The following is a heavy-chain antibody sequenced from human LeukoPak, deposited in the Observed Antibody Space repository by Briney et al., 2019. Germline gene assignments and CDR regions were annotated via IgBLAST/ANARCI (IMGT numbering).Heavy chain of an antibody. V-gene: IGHV4-34*01. D-gene: IGHD6-13*01. Sequence: PSETLSLTCAVYGGSFSGYYWSWIRQPPGKGLEWIGEINHSGSTNYNPSLKSRVTISVDTSKNQFSLKLSSVTAADTAMYYCARDRTSSSWSTWGQGTLVTVSS. CDR3: ARDRTSSSWST. CDR1: GGSFSGYY. J-gene: IGHJ4*02. CDR2: INHSGST.